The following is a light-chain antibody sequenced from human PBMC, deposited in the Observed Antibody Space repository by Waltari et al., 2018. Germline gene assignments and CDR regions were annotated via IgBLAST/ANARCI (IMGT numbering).Light chain of an antibody. CDR1: QSVDNS. CDR2: GAS. CDR3: QQYETWPRT. V-gene: IGKV3D-15*01. J-gene: IGKJ2*01. Sequence: EVVMTQSPGTLSLSPGETATLSCRASQSVDNSLAWYQQKIGQAPSLLTYGASNRAADIPDRFSASGYGTEFTLTIRSLQSEDFAVYYCQQYETWPRTFGQGTKLEI.